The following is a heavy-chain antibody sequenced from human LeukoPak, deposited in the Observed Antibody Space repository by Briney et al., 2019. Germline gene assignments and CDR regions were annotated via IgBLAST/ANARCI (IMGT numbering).Heavy chain of an antibody. Sequence: GGSLRLSCTASGFTFSTYSMNWVRQAPGRGLEWVSSISSTSSYIYYADSVKGRFTISRDNAENSLHLQMNSLRAEDTALYYCARDKYYVSGTCYLNDAFDIWGQGTMVTVSS. J-gene: IGHJ3*02. CDR3: ARDKYYVSGTCYLNDAFDI. D-gene: IGHD3-10*01. V-gene: IGHV3-21*01. CDR2: ISSTSSYI. CDR1: GFTFSTYS.